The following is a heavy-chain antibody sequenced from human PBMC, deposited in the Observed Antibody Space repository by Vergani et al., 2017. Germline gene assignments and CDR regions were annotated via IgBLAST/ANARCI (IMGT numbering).Heavy chain of an antibody. D-gene: IGHD3-22*01. CDR1: GYSLTELT. J-gene: IGHJ4*02. Sequence: QVQLVQSGSEVRKPGASVKVSCQVSGYSLTELTIHWVRQAPGKELEWMGGFDPEHGEVTFAHHIQGRVTMTEDRSTDTAYMELSSLRPEDTALYYCAIVTDYYDRSGYYLNYREQGTLVTISS. V-gene: IGHV1-24*01. CDR2: FDPEHGEV. CDR3: AIVTDYYDRSGYYLNY.